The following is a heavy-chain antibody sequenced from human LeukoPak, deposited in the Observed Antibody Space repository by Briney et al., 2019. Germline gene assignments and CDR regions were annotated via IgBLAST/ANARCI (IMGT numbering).Heavy chain of an antibody. V-gene: IGHV4-34*01. D-gene: IGHD2-2*01. J-gene: IGHJ4*02. CDR1: GGSFSGYY. Sequence: SETLSLTCAVYGGSFSGYYWSWIRQPPGKGLEWIGEINHSGSTNYNPSLKSRVTISVDTSKNQFSLKLSSVTAADTAVYYCARGVCSSTSCEPFDYRGQGTLVTVSS. CDR2: INHSGST. CDR3: ARGVCSSTSCEPFDY.